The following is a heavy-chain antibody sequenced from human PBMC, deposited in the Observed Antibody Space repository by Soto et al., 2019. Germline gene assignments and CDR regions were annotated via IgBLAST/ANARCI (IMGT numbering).Heavy chain of an antibody. V-gene: IGHV1-18*04. Sequence: ASGKVSFKTSCYTFTIRGISCVLCAPGRGLEWMGWISAYNGDTKYAQRVQDRVSMTTHTSTATAYIELRSLRFDDTAIYFCARTHWQPEYLEGFEFWRQGTPVTVSS. D-gene: IGHD1-1*01. J-gene: IGHJ4*02. CDR1: CYTFTIRG. CDR3: ARTHWQPEYLEGFEF. CDR2: ISAYNGDT.